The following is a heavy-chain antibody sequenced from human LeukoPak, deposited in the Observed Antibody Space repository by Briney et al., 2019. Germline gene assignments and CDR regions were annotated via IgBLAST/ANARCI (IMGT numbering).Heavy chain of an antibody. Sequence: GGALQISGKGSGYRFTSYWIGGVRQLPGKGLEWMGNIYPGDSNTRYSPSFQGQVTISADKSISTAYLQWSSLKASDTAMYYCARHTGSGWYLSYWGQGTLVTVSS. CDR1: GYRFTSYW. V-gene: IGHV5-51*01. CDR3: ARHTGSGWYLSY. D-gene: IGHD6-19*01. J-gene: IGHJ4*02. CDR2: IYPGDSNT.